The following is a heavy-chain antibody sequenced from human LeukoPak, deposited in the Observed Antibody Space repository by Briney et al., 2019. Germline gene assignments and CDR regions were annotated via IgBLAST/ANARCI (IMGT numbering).Heavy chain of an antibody. CDR3: ARVRRYCSGGSCPNWFDP. J-gene: IGHJ5*02. V-gene: IGHV1-46*01. D-gene: IGHD2-15*01. CDR2: INPSGGSA. CDR1: GYTFTSYY. Sequence: GASVKVSCKASGYTFTSYYMHWVRQAPGQGLEWMGIINPSGGSASYAQKFQGRVTMTRDTSTSTVYMELSSLRSEDTAVYYRARVRRYCSGGSCPNWFDPWGQGTLVTVSS.